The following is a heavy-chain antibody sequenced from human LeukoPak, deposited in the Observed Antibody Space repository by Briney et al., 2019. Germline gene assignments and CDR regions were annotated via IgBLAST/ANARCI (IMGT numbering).Heavy chain of an antibody. D-gene: IGHD1-26*01. CDR3: AKVPRGGGSYFDY. J-gene: IGHJ4*02. V-gene: IGHV3-30*02. CDR2: IRYDGSNK. Sequence: GGSLRLSCAASGFTFRRHGMHWVRQAPGKGLEWVAFIRYDGSNKYYADSVKGRFTISRDNSKNTLYLQMNSLRAEDTAVYYCAKVPRGGGSYFDYWGQGTLVTVSS. CDR1: GFTFRRHG.